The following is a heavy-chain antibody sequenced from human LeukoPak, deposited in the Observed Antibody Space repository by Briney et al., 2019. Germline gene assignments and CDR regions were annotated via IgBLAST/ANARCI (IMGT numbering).Heavy chain of an antibody. Sequence: ASVKVSCKASGHTFTNFGITWVRRAPGQGPEWMGWIGADSGNTNYALKFQGRVTLSIDTSTSTAYIELRTLGSDDTAVYFCAKNRGATWWDLVDYWGQGTLVTVSS. V-gene: IGHV1-18*01. D-gene: IGHD1-26*01. J-gene: IGHJ4*02. CDR1: GHTFTNFG. CDR2: IGADSGNT. CDR3: AKNRGATWWDLVDY.